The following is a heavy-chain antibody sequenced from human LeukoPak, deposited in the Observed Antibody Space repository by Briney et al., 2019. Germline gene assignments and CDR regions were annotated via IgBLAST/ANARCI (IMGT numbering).Heavy chain of an antibody. CDR3: ARSHCSSPSCYNP. D-gene: IGHD2-2*02. V-gene: IGHV3-21*01. CDR2: ISSSSSYI. J-gene: IGHJ5*02. CDR1: GFTFSSYS. Sequence: GGSLRLSCAASGFTFSSYSMNWVRQAPGKGLEWVSSISSSSSYIYYADSVKGRFTISRDNAKNSLYLQMNSLRAEDTAVYYCARSHCSSPSCYNPWGQGTLVTVSS.